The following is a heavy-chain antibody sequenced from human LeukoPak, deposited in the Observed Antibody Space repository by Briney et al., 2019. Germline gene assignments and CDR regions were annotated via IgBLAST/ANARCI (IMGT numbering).Heavy chain of an antibody. J-gene: IGHJ4*02. V-gene: IGHV3-21*01. Sequence: GGSLRLSCAGSGFTFRSYAMSWVRQSPGKGLEWVSSISSSSSYIYYADSVKGRFTISRDNAKNSLYLQMNSLRAEDTAVYYCARDLIQLWSMYYFDYWGQGTLVTVSS. CDR3: ARDLIQLWSMYYFDY. CDR2: ISSSSSYI. CDR1: GFTFRSYA. D-gene: IGHD5-18*01.